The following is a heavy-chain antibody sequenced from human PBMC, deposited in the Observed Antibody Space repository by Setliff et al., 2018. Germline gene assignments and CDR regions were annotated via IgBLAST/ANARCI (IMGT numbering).Heavy chain of an antibody. CDR2: IYHSGST. J-gene: IGHJ6*03. Sequence: SETLSLTCAVSGGSISSSNWWSWVRQPPGKGLEWIGEIYHSGSTNYNPSLKSRVTISVDKSKNQFSLKLSSVTAADTAVYYCAREGGSSGSGGFYYYYYYMDVWGKGTTVTVSS. CDR3: AREGGSSGSGGFYYYYYYMDV. D-gene: IGHD3-22*01. V-gene: IGHV4-4*02. CDR1: GGSISSSNW.